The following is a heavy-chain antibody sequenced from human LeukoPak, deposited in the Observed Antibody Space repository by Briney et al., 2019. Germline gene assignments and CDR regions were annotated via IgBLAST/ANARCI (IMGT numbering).Heavy chain of an antibody. V-gene: IGHV1-18*01. Sequence: ASVKVSCKASGYTFTSYGISWVRQAPGQGLEWTGWISAYNGNTNYAQKLQGRVTMNTDTSTSTAYMELRSLRSDDTAVYYCARDPSLRYCSSTSCYPDYWGQGTLVTVSS. CDR3: ARDPSLRYCSSTSCYPDY. J-gene: IGHJ4*02. D-gene: IGHD2-2*01. CDR1: GYTFTSYG. CDR2: ISAYNGNT.